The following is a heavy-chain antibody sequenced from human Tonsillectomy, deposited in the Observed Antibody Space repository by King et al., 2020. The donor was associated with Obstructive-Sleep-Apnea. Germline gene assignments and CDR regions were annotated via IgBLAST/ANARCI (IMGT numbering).Heavy chain of an antibody. V-gene: IGHV3-30*18. CDR1: GFTFSSYG. D-gene: IGHD6-19*01. CDR2: ISYDGSNK. J-gene: IGHJ6*02. Sequence: VQLVESGGGVVQPGRSLRLSCAASGFTFSSYGMHWVRQAPGKGLEWVAVISYDGSNKYYADSVKGRFTISRDNSKNTLYLQMNSLRAEDTAVYYCAKDTGGSALHGWFDYYYYGMDVWGQGTTVTVSS. CDR3: AKDTGGSALHGWFDYYYYGMDV.